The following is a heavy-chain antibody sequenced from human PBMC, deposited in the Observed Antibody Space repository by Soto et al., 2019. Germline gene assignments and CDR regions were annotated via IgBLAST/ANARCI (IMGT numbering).Heavy chain of an antibody. CDR3: ASKVIAAADLMDV. CDR2: INHSGST. D-gene: IGHD6-13*01. CDR1: GGSFSGYY. Sequence: QVQLQQWGAGLLKPSETLSLTCAVYGGSFSGYYWSWIRQPPGKGLEWIGEINHSGSTNYNPSLKSRVTISVDTSKNQCSLKLSSVTAADTAVYYCASKVIAAADLMDVWGQGTTVTVSS. J-gene: IGHJ6*02. V-gene: IGHV4-34*01.